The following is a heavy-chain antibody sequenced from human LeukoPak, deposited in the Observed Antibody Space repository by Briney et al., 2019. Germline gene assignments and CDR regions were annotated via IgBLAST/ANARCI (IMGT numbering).Heavy chain of an antibody. CDR1: GGSLSGHY. Sequence: SETLSLTCTVSGGSLSGHYWSWLRQPPGKRLEWLGYVSYTGRTKYNPSLQSRVTISIDTSKSQFSLKLTSVTSAVTAVYSCARLLDNDISGDPDTFDVWGQGTTVIVSS. V-gene: IGHV4-59*11. J-gene: IGHJ3*01. CDR3: ARLLDNDISGDPDTFDV. D-gene: IGHD3-22*01. CDR2: VSYTGRT.